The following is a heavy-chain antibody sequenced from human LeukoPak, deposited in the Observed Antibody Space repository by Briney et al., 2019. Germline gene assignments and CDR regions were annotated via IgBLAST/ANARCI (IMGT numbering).Heavy chain of an antibody. D-gene: IGHD1-1*01. Sequence: GASVKVSCKASGGTFSSYAISWVRQAPGQVLEWMGGIIPIFGTANYAQKFQGRVTITADESTSTAYMELRSLRSEDTAVYYCASGRWNDGAFDIWGQGTMATVSS. J-gene: IGHJ3*02. CDR1: GGTFSSYA. CDR2: IIPIFGTA. CDR3: ASGRWNDGAFDI. V-gene: IGHV1-69*13.